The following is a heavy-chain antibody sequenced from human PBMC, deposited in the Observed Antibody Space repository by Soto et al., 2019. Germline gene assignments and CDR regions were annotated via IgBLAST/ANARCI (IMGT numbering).Heavy chain of an antibody. CDR1: GGTFSSYT. Sequence: QVQLVQSGAEVKKPGPSVKVSCKASGGTFSSYTISWVRQAPGQGLEWMGRIIPILGIANYAQKFQGRVTITAEKSTSTAYMELSSLRSEDTAVYYCARDLGYGSGGEAFDTWGQGTMVTVSS. D-gene: IGHD3-10*01. CDR2: IIPILGIA. V-gene: IGHV1-69*08. J-gene: IGHJ3*02. CDR3: ARDLGYGSGGEAFDT.